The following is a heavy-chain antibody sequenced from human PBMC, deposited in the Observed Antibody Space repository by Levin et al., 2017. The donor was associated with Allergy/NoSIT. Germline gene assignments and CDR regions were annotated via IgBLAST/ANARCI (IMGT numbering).Heavy chain of an antibody. D-gene: IGHD2-15*01. CDR3: ATVGDCSGGSCYAFDN. CDR1: GYRFTSYW. J-gene: IGHJ4*02. Sequence: KPGESLKISCKGSGYRFTSYWIGWVRQMPGKGLEWIGIIYPRDSNTKYSPSFQGQVTISADKSITTAYLQWSSLKASDTAIYYCATVGDCSGGSCYAFDNWGQGTLVTVSS. CDR2: IYPRDSNT. V-gene: IGHV5-51*01.